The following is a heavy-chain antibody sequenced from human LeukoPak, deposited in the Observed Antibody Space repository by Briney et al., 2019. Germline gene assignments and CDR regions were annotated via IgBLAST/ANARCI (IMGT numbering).Heavy chain of an antibody. V-gene: IGHV3-7*03. CDR1: GFIFSSYW. J-gene: IGHJ4*02. Sequence: GGSLRLSCAASGFIFSSYWTSWVRQAPGKGLEWVANIKQDGSEKYYVDSVKGRFTISRDNAKNSLYLQMSSLRAEDTAVYYCARIRWDLLIPSDYRGQGTLVTVSS. D-gene: IGHD1-26*01. CDR2: IKQDGSEK. CDR3: ARIRWDLLIPSDY.